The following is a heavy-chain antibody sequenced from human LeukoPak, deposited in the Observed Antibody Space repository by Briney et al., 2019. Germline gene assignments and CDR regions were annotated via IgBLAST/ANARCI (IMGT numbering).Heavy chain of an antibody. Sequence: PSETLSLTCTVSGGSISSGDYYWSWIRQPPGKGLEWIGYIYYSGSTYYNPSLKSRVTISVDTSKNQFSLKLSSVTAADTAVYYCARRAYYYDSSGYPTTYYFDYWGQGTLVTASS. J-gene: IGHJ4*02. V-gene: IGHV4-30-4*01. D-gene: IGHD3-22*01. CDR1: GGSISSGDYY. CDR3: ARRAYYYDSSGYPTTYYFDY. CDR2: IYYSGST.